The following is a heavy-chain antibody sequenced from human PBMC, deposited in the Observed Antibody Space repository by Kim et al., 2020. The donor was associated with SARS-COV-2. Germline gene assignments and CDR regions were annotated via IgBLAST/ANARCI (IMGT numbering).Heavy chain of an antibody. Sequence: TFSDYYMSWIRQAPGKGLEWVSYISSSGSTIYYADSVKGRFTISRDNAKNSLYLQMNSLRAEDTAVYYCARNRLYYDSSGYYPDYWGQGTLAT. CDR1: TFSDYY. CDR2: ISSSGSTI. J-gene: IGHJ4*02. D-gene: IGHD3-22*01. V-gene: IGHV3-11*01. CDR3: ARNRLYYDSSGYYPDY.